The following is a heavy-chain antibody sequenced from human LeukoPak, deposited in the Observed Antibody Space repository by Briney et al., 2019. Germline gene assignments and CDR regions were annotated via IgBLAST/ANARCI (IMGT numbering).Heavy chain of an antibody. CDR3: ARRRRIQNGYYFDY. Sequence: SETLSLTCAVYGGSFSGYYWSWIRQPPGKGLEWFGEINHSGSTNYNPSLKSRVTISVDTSKNQFSLKLSSVTAADTAVYYCARRRRIQNGYYFDYWGQGTLVTVSS. J-gene: IGHJ4*02. CDR1: GGSFSGYY. V-gene: IGHV4-34*01. D-gene: IGHD2/OR15-2a*01. CDR2: INHSGST.